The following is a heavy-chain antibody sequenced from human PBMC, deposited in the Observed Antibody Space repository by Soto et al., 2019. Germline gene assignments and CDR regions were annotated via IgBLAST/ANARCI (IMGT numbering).Heavy chain of an antibody. Sequence: QVQLVQSGAEVKKPGSSVKVSCKASGGTFSSYAISWVRQAPGQGLEWMGGIIPIFGTANYAQKFQGRVTITADESTSTADRELSSLRSEDTAVYYCASTGITGTPFQLGTRYWGQGTLVTVSS. CDR3: ASTGITGTPFQLGTRY. J-gene: IGHJ4*02. CDR2: IIPIFGTA. CDR1: GGTFSSYA. V-gene: IGHV1-69*12. D-gene: IGHD1-7*01.